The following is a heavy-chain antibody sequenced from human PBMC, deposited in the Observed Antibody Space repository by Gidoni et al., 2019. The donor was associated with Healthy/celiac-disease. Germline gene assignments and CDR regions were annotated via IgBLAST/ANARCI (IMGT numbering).Heavy chain of an antibody. CDR2: ISYDGSNK. CDR3: ARASWRFGELYHYFDY. J-gene: IGHJ4*02. Sequence: QVQLVESGGGVVQPGRSLRLSCAASGFTFSSYALHWVRQAPGQGLEWVAVISYDGSNKYYADSVKGRFTISRDNSKNTLYLQMNSLRAEDTALYYCARASWRFGELYHYFDYWGQGTLVTVSS. V-gene: IGHV3-30-3*01. D-gene: IGHD3-10*01. CDR1: GFTFSSYA.